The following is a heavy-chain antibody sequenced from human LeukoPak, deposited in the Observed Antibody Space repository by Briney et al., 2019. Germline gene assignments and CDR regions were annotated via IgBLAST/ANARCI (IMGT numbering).Heavy chain of an antibody. CDR1: GGSFSGYY. V-gene: IGHV4-34*01. Sequence: SETLSLTCAVYGGSFSGYYWSWIRQPPGKGLEWIGEINHSGSTNYNPSLKSRVTISVDTSKNQFSLKLSSVTAADTAVYYCARYSSGCFDYWGQGTLVTVSS. D-gene: IGHD6-19*01. CDR3: ARYSSGCFDY. CDR2: INHSGST. J-gene: IGHJ4*02.